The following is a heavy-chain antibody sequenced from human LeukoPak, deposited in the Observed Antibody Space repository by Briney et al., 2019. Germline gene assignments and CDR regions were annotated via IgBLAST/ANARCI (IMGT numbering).Heavy chain of an antibody. Sequence: PSETLSLTCTVSGGSISSGGYYWSWIRQHPGKGLEWIGYIYYSGSTYYNPSLKSRVTISVDTSKNQFSLKLSSVTAADTAVYYCARARGSGYKVIPPEFDYWGQGTLVTVSS. CDR3: ARARGSGYKVIPPEFDY. CDR1: GGSISSGGYY. CDR2: IYYSGST. D-gene: IGHD3-22*01. J-gene: IGHJ4*02. V-gene: IGHV4-31*03.